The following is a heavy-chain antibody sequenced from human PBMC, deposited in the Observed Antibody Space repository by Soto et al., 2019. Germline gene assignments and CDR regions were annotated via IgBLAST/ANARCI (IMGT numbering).Heavy chain of an antibody. Sequence: QVQLQESGPGLVKPSETLSLTCTVSGDSISSLYWSWIRQPPGKGLEWIGYIYYSGSINYNPSLTSRITTAVAPSKSQFSLRLRSVTAADTAVYYCAKSLWDTSGWKTAYWGQGTLVTVSS. CDR1: GDSISSLY. CDR2: IYYSGSI. CDR3: AKSLWDTSGWKTAY. D-gene: IGHD6-19*01. J-gene: IGHJ4*02. V-gene: IGHV4-59*01.